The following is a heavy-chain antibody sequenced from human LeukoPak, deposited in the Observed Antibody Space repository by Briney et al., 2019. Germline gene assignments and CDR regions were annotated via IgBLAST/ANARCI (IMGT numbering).Heavy chain of an antibody. D-gene: IGHD6-6*01. J-gene: IGHJ4*02. CDR1: GGSISSYY. CDR2: IYHSGST. Sequence: NSSETLSLTCTVSGGSISSYYWSWIRQPPGKGLEWIGYIYHSGSTYYNPSLKSRVTISVDRSKNQFSLKLSSVTAADTAVYYCAREGIAARPIDYWGQGTLVTVSS. CDR3: AREGIAARPIDY. V-gene: IGHV4-59*12.